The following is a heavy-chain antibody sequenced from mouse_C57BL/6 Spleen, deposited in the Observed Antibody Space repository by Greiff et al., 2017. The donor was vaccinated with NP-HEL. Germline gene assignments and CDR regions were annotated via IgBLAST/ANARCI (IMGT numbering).Heavy chain of an antibody. Sequence: VQLQQSGAELVRPGASVKLSCTASGFNIKDYYMHWVKQRPEQGLEWIGRIDPEDGDTEYAPKFQGKATMTADTSSNTAYLQLSSLTSEDTAVYYCTTRGFITTVVAPFAYWGQGTLVTVSA. CDR3: TTRGFITTVVAPFAY. CDR1: GFNIKDYY. V-gene: IGHV14-1*01. CDR2: IDPEDGDT. J-gene: IGHJ3*01. D-gene: IGHD1-1*01.